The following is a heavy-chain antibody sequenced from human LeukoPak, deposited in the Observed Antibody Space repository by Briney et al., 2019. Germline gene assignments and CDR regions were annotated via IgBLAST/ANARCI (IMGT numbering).Heavy chain of an antibody. CDR3: ARNGYQLYYFDY. CDR1: GFTFSSYA. CDR2: ISGSGGST. J-gene: IGHJ4*02. V-gene: IGHV3-23*01. D-gene: IGHD2-2*01. Sequence: GGSLRLSCAASGFTFSSYAMSWVRQAPGKGLEWVSAISGSGGSTYYADSVKGRFTISRDNSKNTLYLQMNSLRAEDTAVYYCARNGYQLYYFDYWGQGTLVTVSS.